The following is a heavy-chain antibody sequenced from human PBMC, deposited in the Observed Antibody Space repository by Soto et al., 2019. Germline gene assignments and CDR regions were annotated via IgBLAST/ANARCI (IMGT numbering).Heavy chain of an antibody. CDR2: IKQDGSEK. D-gene: IGHD3-3*01. CDR3: ASTGRFLEWLPPLFDY. J-gene: IGHJ4*02. CDR1: GFTFSSYW. V-gene: IGHV3-7*01. Sequence: GGSLRLSCAASGFTFSSYWMSWVRQAPGKGLEWVANIKQDGSEKYYVDSVKGRFTISRDNAKNSLYLQMNSLRAEDTAVYYCASTGRFLEWLPPLFDYWGQGTLVTVS.